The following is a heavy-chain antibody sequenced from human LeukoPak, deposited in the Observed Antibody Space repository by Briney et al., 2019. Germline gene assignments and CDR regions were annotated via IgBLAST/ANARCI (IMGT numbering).Heavy chain of an antibody. J-gene: IGHJ4*02. Sequence: PSETLSLTCTVSGGSISSSSYYWGWIRQPPGKGLEWIGSIYYSGSTYYNPSLKSRVTISVDTSKNQFSLKLSSVTAADTAVYYCARASNHPGVRGVILSRNYFDYWGQGTLVTVSS. CDR2: IYYSGST. CDR3: ARASNHPGVRGVILSRNYFDY. D-gene: IGHD3-10*01. V-gene: IGHV4-39*01. CDR1: GGSISSSSYY.